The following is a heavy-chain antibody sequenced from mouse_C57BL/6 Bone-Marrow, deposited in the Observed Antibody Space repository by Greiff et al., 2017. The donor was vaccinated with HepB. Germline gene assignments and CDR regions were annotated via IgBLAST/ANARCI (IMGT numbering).Heavy chain of an antibody. J-gene: IGHJ3*01. D-gene: IGHD1-1*01. V-gene: IGHV1-7*01. Sequence: QVQLKESGAELAKPGASVKLSCKASGYTFTSYWMHWVKQRPGQGLEWIGYINPSSGYTKYNQKFKDKATLTADKSSITAYMQLSSLTYEDSAFYYCASPYYYGSSYRFAYWGQGTLVTVSA. CDR2: INPSSGYT. CDR3: ASPYYYGSSYRFAY. CDR1: GYTFTSYW.